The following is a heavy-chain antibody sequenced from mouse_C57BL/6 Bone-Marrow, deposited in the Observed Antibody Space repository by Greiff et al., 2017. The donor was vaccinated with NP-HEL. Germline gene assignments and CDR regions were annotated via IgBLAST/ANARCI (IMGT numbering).Heavy chain of an antibody. CDR1: GYTFTSYW. V-gene: IGHV1-5*01. CDR2: IYPGNSDT. CDR3: TRGDHYYGSRYFDV. D-gene: IGHD1-1*01. J-gene: IGHJ1*03. Sequence: VQLQQSGTVLARPGASVKMSCKTSGYTFTSYWMHWVKQRPGPGLEWIGDIYPGNSDTSYNQKFKGKAKLTAVTSASTAYMELSSLTNEASAVYYCTRGDHYYGSRYFDVWGTGTTVTVSS.